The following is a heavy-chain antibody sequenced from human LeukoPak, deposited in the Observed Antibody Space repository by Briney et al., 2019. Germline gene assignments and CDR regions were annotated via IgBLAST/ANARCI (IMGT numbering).Heavy chain of an antibody. Sequence: ASVKVSCKASGYTFTSHGISWVRQAPGQGLEWMGWISAYNGNTNYAQKLQGRVTMTTDTSTSTAYMELRSLRSDDTAVYYCARVGVYGSGSYYTGSLGKNGGQGTLVTVSS. CDR2: ISAYNGNT. CDR1: GYTFTSHG. CDR3: ARVGVYGSGSYYTGSLGKN. J-gene: IGHJ4*02. D-gene: IGHD3-10*01. V-gene: IGHV1-18*01.